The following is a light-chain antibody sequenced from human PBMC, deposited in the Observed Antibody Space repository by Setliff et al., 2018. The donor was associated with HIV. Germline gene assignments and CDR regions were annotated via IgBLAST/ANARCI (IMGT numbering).Light chain of an antibody. J-gene: IGLJ1*01. Sequence: QSVLAQPASVSGSPGQSITISCTGTSSDVGGYKFVSWYQKHPGKAPKLMIYEVSNRPSGVSDRFSGSKSGSTASLTISGLQAEDEADYYCGSYTSTTSYVFGSGTKVTVL. V-gene: IGLV2-14*01. CDR1: SSDVGGYKF. CDR2: EVS. CDR3: GSYTSTTSYV.